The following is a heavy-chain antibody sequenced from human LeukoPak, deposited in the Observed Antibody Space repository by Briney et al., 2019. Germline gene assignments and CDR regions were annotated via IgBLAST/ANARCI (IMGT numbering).Heavy chain of an antibody. D-gene: IGHD4-4*01. CDR1: GFTFSNYA. Sequence: GGSLRLSCAASGFTFSNYAINWVRQAPVKGLEWVSAISGSGSSTYYADSVKGRFTISRDNSKNTLYLQMNSLRAEDTAVYYCAKPYDYSKYGHYGMDVWGQGTTVTVSS. CDR3: AKPYDYSKYGHYGMDV. J-gene: IGHJ6*02. V-gene: IGHV3-23*01. CDR2: ISGSGSST.